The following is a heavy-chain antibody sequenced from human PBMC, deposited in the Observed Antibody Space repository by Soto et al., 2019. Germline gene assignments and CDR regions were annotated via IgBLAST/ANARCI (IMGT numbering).Heavy chain of an antibody. D-gene: IGHD6-19*01. CDR2: IDDGNGKT. CDR3: ARGRGWYDY. Sequence: QVQLVQSGAEVKKPGASVKVSCKASGYIFNRYVMHWVRQAPGQRPEWMGWIDDGNGKTKYSDKFQGRVTITRDTSASTSYMELTTLRSEDSAVYYCARGRGWYDYWGQGTQVIVSS. V-gene: IGHV1-3*01. CDR1: GYIFNRYV. J-gene: IGHJ4*02.